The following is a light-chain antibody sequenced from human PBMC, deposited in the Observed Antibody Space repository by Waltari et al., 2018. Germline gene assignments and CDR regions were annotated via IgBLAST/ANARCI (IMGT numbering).Light chain of an antibody. V-gene: IGLV3-21*03. CDR2: DDT. CDR1: AIGDKT. Sequence: YELTQPPSVSVAPGKTAKISGGGHAIGDKTVHWYPQKPGQAPVLVIYDDTVRPSGIPKRISGSDTATLTIARVEAGDEAVYYCQVWDGDADHPVFGGGTKLTVL. CDR3: QVWDGDADHPV. J-gene: IGLJ2*01.